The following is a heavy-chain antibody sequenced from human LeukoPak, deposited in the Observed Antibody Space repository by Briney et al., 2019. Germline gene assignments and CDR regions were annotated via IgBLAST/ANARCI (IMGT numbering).Heavy chain of an antibody. CDR3: ARQEYYYDSSGYSYAFDI. CDR1: GGSISSSSYY. CDR2: IYYSGST. V-gene: IGHV4-39*01. J-gene: IGHJ3*02. D-gene: IGHD3-22*01. Sequence: SETLSLTCTVSGGSISSSSYYWGWIRQPPGKGLEWIGSIYYSGSTYYNPSLKSRVTISVDTSKNQFSLKLSYVTAADTAVYYCARQEYYYDSSGYSYAFDIWGQGTMVTVSP.